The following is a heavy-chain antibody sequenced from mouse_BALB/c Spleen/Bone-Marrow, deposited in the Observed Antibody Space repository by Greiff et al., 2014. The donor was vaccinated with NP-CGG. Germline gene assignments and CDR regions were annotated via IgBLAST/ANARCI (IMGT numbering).Heavy chain of an antibody. CDR3: ARFRYDWYFDV. Sequence: VQLKESGPELVKPGASVKISCKASGYTFTDYNMHWVKQSHGKSLEWIGYIYPYNGGTGNKQKLKSKSTLTVDNYSSTAYMELRSLTSEDSAVYFCARFRYDWYFDVWGAGTTVTVSS. V-gene: IGHV1S29*02. CDR1: GYTFTDYN. D-gene: IGHD2-14*01. J-gene: IGHJ1*01. CDR2: IYPYNGGT.